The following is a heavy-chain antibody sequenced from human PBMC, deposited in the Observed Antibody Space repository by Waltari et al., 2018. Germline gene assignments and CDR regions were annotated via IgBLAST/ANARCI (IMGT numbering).Heavy chain of an antibody. CDR3: AKDDYGDEYFQH. Sequence: VQMVESGGGLVQPGGSLRLSCAASGSTFSSHLMHWVRQGPGKGLVWVALISYDGMNTKYTSSVEGRFTISRDNTKNTLFLQMNSLRVDDTAVYYCAKDDYGDEYFQHWGQGTLLIVSS. V-gene: IGHV3-30*18. CDR2: ISYDGMNT. D-gene: IGHD4-17*01. J-gene: IGHJ1*01. CDR1: GSTFSSHL.